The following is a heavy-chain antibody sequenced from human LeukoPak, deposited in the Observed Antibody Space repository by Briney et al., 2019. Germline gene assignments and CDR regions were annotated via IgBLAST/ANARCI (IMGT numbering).Heavy chain of an antibody. Sequence: SETLSLTCTVSGGSISSGGYYWSWIRQPPGKGLEWIGYIYYSGSTNYNPSLESRVTISVDTSKNQFSLKLSSVTAADTAVYYCARDKVPGDNWGQGTLVTVSS. CDR2: IYYSGST. V-gene: IGHV4-61*08. CDR1: GGSISSGGYY. D-gene: IGHD7-27*01. J-gene: IGHJ4*02. CDR3: ARDKVPGDN.